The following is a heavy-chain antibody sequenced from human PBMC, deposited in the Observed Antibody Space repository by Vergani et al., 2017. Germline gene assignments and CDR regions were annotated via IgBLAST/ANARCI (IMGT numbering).Heavy chain of an antibody. CDR3: VRGGRGDHGDFWSRLGP. J-gene: IGHJ5*02. CDR1: GFSFGDYA. Sequence: EVQLVESGGGLVPPGRSLRLSCAASGFSFGDYAMTWVRQAPGKGLELVALIRNKAYGGTTEYAASVKGRFTIYKDNTVDMLSLQMNSLRPDDTAVYYCVRGGRGDHGDFWSRLGPWGQGTRVIVSS. D-gene: IGHD3-3*01. CDR2: IRNKAYGGTT. V-gene: IGHV3-49*04.